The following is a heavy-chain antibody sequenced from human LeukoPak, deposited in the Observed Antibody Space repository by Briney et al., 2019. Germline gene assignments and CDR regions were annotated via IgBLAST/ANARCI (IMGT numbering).Heavy chain of an antibody. J-gene: IGHJ3*02. CDR2: IYYSGST. D-gene: IGHD6-13*01. CDR1: GGSIRSYY. CDR3: ARTKSIAAAGVRFAFDI. V-gene: IGHV4-59*08. Sequence: SETLSLTCTVSGGSIRSYYWSWIRQPPGKGLEWIGYIYYSGSTNYNPSLKSRVTISVDTSKNQFSLKLSSVTAADTAVYYCARTKSIAAAGVRFAFDIWGQGTMVTVSS.